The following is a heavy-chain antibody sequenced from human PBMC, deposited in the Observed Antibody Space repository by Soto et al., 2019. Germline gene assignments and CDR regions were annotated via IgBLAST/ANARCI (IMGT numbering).Heavy chain of an antibody. CDR3: ATGGSSSSPMPVYYFDY. CDR1: GGSVSSGSYY. J-gene: IGHJ4*02. Sequence: SETLSLTCTVSGGSVSSGSYYWSWIRQPPGKGLEWIGYIYYSGSTNYNPSLKSRVTISVDTAKNQFSLKLSSVTAAATAVYYCATGGSSSSPMPVYYFDYWGQGPLVTGSS. D-gene: IGHD6-6*01. V-gene: IGHV4-61*01. CDR2: IYYSGST.